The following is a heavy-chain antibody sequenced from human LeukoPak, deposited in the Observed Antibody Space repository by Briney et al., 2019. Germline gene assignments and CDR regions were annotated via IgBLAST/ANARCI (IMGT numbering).Heavy chain of an antibody. J-gene: IGHJ4*02. V-gene: IGHV3-21*01. D-gene: IGHD2-21*01. CDR2: ISSSSSYI. Sequence: GGSLRLSCAASGFTFSSYSMNWVRQAPGKGLEWVSSISSSSSYIYYADSVKGRFTISRDNSKNTLYLQMSSLRAEDTAVYYCAKDGMWNFFDYWGQGTLVTVSS. CDR1: GFTFSSYS. CDR3: AKDGMWNFFDY.